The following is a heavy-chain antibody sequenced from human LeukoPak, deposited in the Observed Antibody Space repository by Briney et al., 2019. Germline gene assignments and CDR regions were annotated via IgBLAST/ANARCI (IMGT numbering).Heavy chain of an antibody. V-gene: IGHV3-73*01. CDR2: IRSKANSYAT. J-gene: IGHJ6*03. CDR3: ARGGSSGYYLNTYMDV. CDR1: GFTFSGSA. Sequence: EGSLRLSCAASGFTFSGSAMHWVRQASGKGLEWVGRIRSKANSYATAYAASVKGRFTISRDDSKNTAYLQMNSLKTEDTAVYYCARGGSSGYYLNTYMDVWGKGTAVTVSS. D-gene: IGHD3-22*01.